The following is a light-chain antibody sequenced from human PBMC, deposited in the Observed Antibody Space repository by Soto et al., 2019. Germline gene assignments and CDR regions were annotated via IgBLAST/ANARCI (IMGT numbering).Light chain of an antibody. CDR2: VVN. CDR3: ISYAGSRTVF. Sequence: QSVLTQPASVSGSPGQSITISCTGTSSDVGGYKYGSWDQQHPDKAPKLIIYVVNKRPSGVPDRFPGSKSGNTAFLTVSGLQAEEDADYFCISYAGSRTVFFGGGTKLTVL. J-gene: IGLJ2*01. CDR1: SSDVGGYKY. V-gene: IGLV2-14*03.